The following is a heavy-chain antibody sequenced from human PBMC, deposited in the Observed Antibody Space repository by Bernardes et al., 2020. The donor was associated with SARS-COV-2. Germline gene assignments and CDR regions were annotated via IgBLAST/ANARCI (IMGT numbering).Heavy chain of an antibody. J-gene: IGHJ4*02. V-gene: IGHV3-30*18. CDR1: GFTFNNYG. Sequence: SLRLSCAASGFTFNNYGMHWVRQAPGKGLEWVAFTSYEGSKKYYLDSLKGRFTISRDSSKSTLYLQMNSLRDDDTAVYYCVKRRAIFELWAGNFDYWGQGTLVTVSS. D-gene: IGHD5-18*01. CDR3: VKRRAIFELWAGNFDY. CDR2: TSYEGSKK.